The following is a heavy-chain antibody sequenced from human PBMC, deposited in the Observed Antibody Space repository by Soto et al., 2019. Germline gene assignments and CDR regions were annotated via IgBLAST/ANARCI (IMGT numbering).Heavy chain of an antibody. D-gene: IGHD6-19*01. CDR2: ISGSGGST. V-gene: IGHV3-23*01. CDR1: GFTFSSYA. J-gene: IGHJ4*02. CDR3: ASRSSGWYFDY. Sequence: EVQLLESGGGLVQRGGSLRLSCAASGFTFSSYAMNWVRQAPGKGLEWVSVISGSGGSTYYADSVKGRFTISRDNSKNTLYLQMNPLRAEDTAVYYCASRSSGWYFDYWGQGTLVTVSS.